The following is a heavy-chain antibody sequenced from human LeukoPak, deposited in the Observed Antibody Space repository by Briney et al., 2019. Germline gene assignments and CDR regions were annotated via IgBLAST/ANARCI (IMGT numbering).Heavy chain of an antibody. Sequence: PGGSLRLSCAASGFPFSSHAMNWVRQAPGRGLEWVSGVSGSGESTYYADSVKDRFTISSDNSKQTLYLQMNSLGAEDTAVYYCAKGFTSTALFDYWGQGTLVTVSS. CDR3: AKGFTSTALFDY. V-gene: IGHV3-23*01. J-gene: IGHJ4*02. CDR2: VSGSGEST. D-gene: IGHD5-18*01. CDR1: GFPFSSHA.